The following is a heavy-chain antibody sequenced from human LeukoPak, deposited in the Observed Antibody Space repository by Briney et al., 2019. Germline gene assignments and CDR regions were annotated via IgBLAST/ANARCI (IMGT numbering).Heavy chain of an antibody. CDR2: FYKGDST. D-gene: IGHD2-15*01. J-gene: IGHJ4*02. CDR3: AREVVSSPSYFDS. CDR1: GFSVSNSY. V-gene: IGHV3-53*01. Sequence: GGSLRLSCAASGFSVSNSYMYWVRQAPGKGLEWVSFFYKGDSTYYAESVRGRFTISRDNSKNTLYLLMSSLIPEDTAVYYCAREVVSSPSYFDSWGQGTLVTVSS.